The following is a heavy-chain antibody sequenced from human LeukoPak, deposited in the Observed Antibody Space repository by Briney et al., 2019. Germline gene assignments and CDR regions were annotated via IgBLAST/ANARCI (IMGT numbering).Heavy chain of an antibody. V-gene: IGHV1-8*01. D-gene: IGHD3-10*01. J-gene: IGHJ4*02. CDR3: TRAPVPGNY. CDR1: GYTFTTYD. CDR2: MNPHSGNT. Sequence: ASVKVSCKASGYTFTTYDINWVRQATGQGLEWMGWMNPHSGNTGYAQKFQGRVTMTRDTSINTAYMELSSLTSDDTAVYYCTRAPVPGNYWGQGTLVTVSS.